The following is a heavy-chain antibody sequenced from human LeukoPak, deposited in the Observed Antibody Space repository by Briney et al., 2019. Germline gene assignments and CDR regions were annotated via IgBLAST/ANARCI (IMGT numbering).Heavy chain of an antibody. V-gene: IGHV1-8*01. D-gene: IGHD3-10*01. J-gene: IGHJ4*02. CDR3: TRAPVPGNY. CDR1: GYTFTTYD. CDR2: MNPHSGNT. Sequence: ASVKVSCKASGYTFTTYDINWVRQATGQGLEWMGWMNPHSGNTGYAQKFQGRVTMTRDTSINTAYMELSSLTSDDTAVYYCTRAPVPGNYWGQGTLVTVSS.